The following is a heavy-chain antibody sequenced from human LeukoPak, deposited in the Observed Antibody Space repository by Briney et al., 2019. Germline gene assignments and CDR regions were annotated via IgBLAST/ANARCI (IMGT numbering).Heavy chain of an antibody. CDR1: GGTFSSYA. V-gene: IGHV1-2*02. D-gene: IGHD1-26*01. CDR2: INPNSGGT. CDR3: AGPYSGNTDGAFDI. J-gene: IGHJ3*02. Sequence: GSVKVSCKASGGTFSSYAISWVRQAPGQGLEWMGWINPNSGGTNYAQKFQGRVTMTRDTSISTAYMELSRLRSDDTAVYYCAGPYSGNTDGAFDIWGQGTMVTVSS.